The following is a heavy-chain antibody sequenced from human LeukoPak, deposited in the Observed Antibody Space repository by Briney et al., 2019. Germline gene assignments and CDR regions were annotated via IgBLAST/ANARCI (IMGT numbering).Heavy chain of an antibody. CDR2: IIPIFGTA. Sequence: SVKVSCKASGGTFSSYAISWVRQAPGQGLEWMGRIIPIFGTANYAQKFQGRGTITTDQSTSTAYMELSSLRSEDAAVYYCASTWGELWDFWSEGYFQHWGQGTLVTVSS. D-gene: IGHD3-3*01. CDR1: GGTFSSYA. V-gene: IGHV1-69*05. CDR3: ASTWGELWDFWSEGYFQH. J-gene: IGHJ1*01.